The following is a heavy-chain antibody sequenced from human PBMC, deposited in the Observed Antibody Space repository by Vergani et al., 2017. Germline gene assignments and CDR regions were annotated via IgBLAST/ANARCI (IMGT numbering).Heavy chain of an antibody. Sequence: EVQLVESGGGLVKPGGSLRLSCAASGFTFSSYSMNWVRQAPGKGLEWVSSISSSSSYIYYADSVKGRFTIYRDNAKNSLYLQMNRLRAEDTAVYYCARSFYGSGNNYFDYWGQGTLVTVSS. D-gene: IGHD3-10*01. CDR1: GFTFSSYS. CDR3: ARSFYGSGNNYFDY. CDR2: ISSSSSYI. J-gene: IGHJ4*02. V-gene: IGHV3-21*01.